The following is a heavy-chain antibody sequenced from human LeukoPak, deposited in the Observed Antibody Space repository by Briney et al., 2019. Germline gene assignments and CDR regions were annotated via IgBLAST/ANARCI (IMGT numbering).Heavy chain of an antibody. CDR2: ISSSSSTI. CDR3: ARSIAARQSYFDY. V-gene: IGHV3-48*01. CDR1: GFTFSSYS. D-gene: IGHD6-6*01. J-gene: IGHJ4*02. Sequence: GGSLRLSCAASGFTFSSYSMNWVRQAPGKGLEWVSYISSSSSTIYYADSVKGRFTISRDNSKNTLYLQMNSLRAEDTAVYYCARSIAARQSYFDYWGQGTLVTVSS.